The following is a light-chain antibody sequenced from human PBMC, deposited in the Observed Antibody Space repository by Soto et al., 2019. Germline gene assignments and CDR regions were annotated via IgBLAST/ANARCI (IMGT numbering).Light chain of an antibody. CDR1: QTVSSN. Sequence: EIILTQSPDTLSLSPGERATLSCRASQTVSSNYLAWCQQRPGQAPRLLIYGASTRAAGIPVRFSGSGSGTEFTLTISSLQSEDFAVYYCQQYNNWPLTFGQGTRLEIK. V-gene: IGKV3D-15*01. J-gene: IGKJ5*01. CDR3: QQYNNWPLT. CDR2: GAS.